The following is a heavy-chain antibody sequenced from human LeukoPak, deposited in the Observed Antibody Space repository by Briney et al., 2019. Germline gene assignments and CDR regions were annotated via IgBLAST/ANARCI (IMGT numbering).Heavy chain of an antibody. D-gene: IGHD3-22*01. V-gene: IGHV1-2*02. J-gene: IGHJ4*02. CDR2: INPNSGGT. CDR3: ARAGDSRNLD. CDR1: GYTFTGYY. Sequence: TSVKVSCKASGYTFTGYYMLWVRQAPGQGLEWMGWINPNSGGTNYAQDFHGRVTMTRDTSISTAYMELSRLRSDDTAVYYCARAGDSRNLDWGQGTLVTVSS.